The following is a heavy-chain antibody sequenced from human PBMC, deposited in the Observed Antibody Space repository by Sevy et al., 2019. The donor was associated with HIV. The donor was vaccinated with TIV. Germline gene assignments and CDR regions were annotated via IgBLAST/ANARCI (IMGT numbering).Heavy chain of an antibody. J-gene: IGHJ4*02. CDR1: GFTFTSYA. V-gene: IGHV3-23*01. D-gene: IGHD1-26*01. CDR3: AKLGRFVVATTPHY. Sequence: GGSLRLSCAASGFTFTSYAMSWVRQAPGKGLEWVPAISGSGGSTYYADSVKGRFTISRDNSKNTLYLQMNSLRAEDTAVYYCAKLGRFVVATTPHYWGQGTLVTVSS. CDR2: ISGSGGST.